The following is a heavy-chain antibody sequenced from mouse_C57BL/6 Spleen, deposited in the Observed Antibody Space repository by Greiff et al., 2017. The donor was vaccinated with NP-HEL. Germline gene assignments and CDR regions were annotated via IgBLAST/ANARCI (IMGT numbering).Heavy chain of an antibody. D-gene: IGHD4-1*01. Sequence: VQLQQSGAELVRPGASVKLSCKASGYTFTDYYINWVKQRPGQGLEWIARIYPGSGNTYYNEKFKGKATLTAEKSSSTAYMQLSSLTSEDSAVYCGARAGSNWERYFDVWGTGTTVTVSS. CDR2: IYPGSGNT. J-gene: IGHJ1*03. CDR3: ARAGSNWERYFDV. CDR1: GYTFTDYY. V-gene: IGHV1-76*01.